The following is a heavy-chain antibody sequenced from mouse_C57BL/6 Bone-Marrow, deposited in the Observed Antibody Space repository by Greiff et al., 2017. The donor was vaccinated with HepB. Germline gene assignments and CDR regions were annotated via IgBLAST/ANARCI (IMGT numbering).Heavy chain of an antibody. CDR2: ISDGGSYT. CDR3: SRDKVAPYFDY. Sequence: EVQVVESGGGLVKPGGSLKLSCAASGFTFSSYTMSWVRQTPEKRLEWFATISDGGSYTYYPDNVKGRVTISRDNAKNNLYLQMSHLKSEDTAMYSCSRDKVAPYFDYWGQGTTLTVSS. D-gene: IGHD1-1*01. J-gene: IGHJ2*01. CDR1: GFTFSSYT. V-gene: IGHV5-4*01.